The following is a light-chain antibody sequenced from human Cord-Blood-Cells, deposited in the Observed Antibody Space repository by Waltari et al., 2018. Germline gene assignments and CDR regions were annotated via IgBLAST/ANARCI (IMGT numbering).Light chain of an antibody. CDR2: AAS. J-gene: IGKJ1*01. V-gene: IGKV1D-12*01. CDR3: QQANSFPWT. CDR1: QGISRW. Sequence: DIQMTQSPSSVSASVGDRVTITWRASQGISRWLAWYQQKPGKAPKLLIYAASSLQSGVPSRFSGSGSGTDFTLTSSSLQPEDFATYYCQQANSFPWTFGQGTKVEIK.